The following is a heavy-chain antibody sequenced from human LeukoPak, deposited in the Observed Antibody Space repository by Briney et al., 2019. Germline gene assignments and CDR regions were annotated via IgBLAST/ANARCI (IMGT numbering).Heavy chain of an antibody. CDR3: ASGRPIAAGTRHYYYGMDV. J-gene: IGHJ6*02. D-gene: IGHD6-13*01. Sequence: SVKVSCKASGGTFSSYAISWVRQAPGQGLEWMGGIIPIFGTANYAQKFQGRVTITADESTSTAYMELSSLRPEDTAVYYCASGRPIAAGTRHYYYGMDVWGQGTTVTVSS. V-gene: IGHV1-69*13. CDR2: IIPIFGTA. CDR1: GGTFSSYA.